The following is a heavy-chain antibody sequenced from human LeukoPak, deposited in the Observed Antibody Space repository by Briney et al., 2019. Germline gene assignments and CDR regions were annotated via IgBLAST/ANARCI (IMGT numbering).Heavy chain of an antibody. V-gene: IGHV4-34*01. Sequence: PSETLSLTCAVYGGSFSGYYWSWIRQPPGKGLEWIGEINHSGSTNYNPSLKSRVTISVDTCKNQFSLKLSSVTAADTAVYYCARANYGDFAYWGQGTLVTVSS. CDR3: ARANYGDFAY. CDR2: INHSGST. CDR1: GGSFSGYY. J-gene: IGHJ4*02. D-gene: IGHD4-17*01.